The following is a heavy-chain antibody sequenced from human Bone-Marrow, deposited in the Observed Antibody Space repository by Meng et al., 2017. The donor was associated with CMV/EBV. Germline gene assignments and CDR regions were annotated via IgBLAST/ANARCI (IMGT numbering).Heavy chain of an antibody. CDR1: GGPVSSGSYY. Sequence: SETLSLTCTVSGGPVSSGSYYWSWIRQPPGKGLEWIGYIYYSGSTNYNPSLKSRVTISVDTSKNQFSLKLSSVTAADTAVYYCARGQFLEFDYWGQGTLVTVSS. J-gene: IGHJ4*02. CDR2: IYYSGST. D-gene: IGHD3-3*01. V-gene: IGHV4-61*01. CDR3: ARGQFLEFDY.